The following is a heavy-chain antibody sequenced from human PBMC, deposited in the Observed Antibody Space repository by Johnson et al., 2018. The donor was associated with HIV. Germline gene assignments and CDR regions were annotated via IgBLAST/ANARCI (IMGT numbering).Heavy chain of an antibody. CDR1: GFTFSHAW. J-gene: IGHJ3*02. CDR3: VRSNGRLAAFDI. D-gene: IGHD3-9*01. CDR2: VNTDGITT. V-gene: IGHV3-74*02. Sequence: VQLVESGGGLVKPGGSLRLSCAASGFTFSHAWMSWVRQAPEKGLVWVSRVNTDGITTTYADSVEGRFTISRDNAKNTLYLQMNSLRAEDTAVYYCVRSNGRLAAFDIWGQGIMVTVSS.